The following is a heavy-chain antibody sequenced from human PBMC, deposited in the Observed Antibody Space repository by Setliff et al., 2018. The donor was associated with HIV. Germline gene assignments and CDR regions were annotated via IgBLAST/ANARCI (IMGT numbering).Heavy chain of an antibody. Sequence: ASVKVSCKSSGYTFSNFGVSWVRQAPGQGLEWLGYINGYSGKTHLSPRLQGRLTMTTDTSTDTVYLELRSLASDDTAIYYCAREAPRYASGAFDMWGLGTMVTVSS. J-gene: IGHJ3*02. CDR2: INGYSGKT. D-gene: IGHD3-10*01. CDR3: AREAPRYASGAFDM. CDR1: GYTFSNFG. V-gene: IGHV1-18*01.